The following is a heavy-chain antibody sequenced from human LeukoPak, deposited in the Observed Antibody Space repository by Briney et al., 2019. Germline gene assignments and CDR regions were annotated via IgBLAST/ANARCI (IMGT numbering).Heavy chain of an antibody. Sequence: ASVKVSCKASGYTFTGYYMHWVRQAPGHGLEWMGRINPNSGGTNYAQKFQGRVTMTRDTSISTAYRELSRLRSDDTAVYYCARVLGSSGWYGEIDYWGQGTLVTVSS. V-gene: IGHV1-2*06. CDR1: GYTFTGYY. J-gene: IGHJ4*02. D-gene: IGHD6-19*01. CDR3: ARVLGSSGWYGEIDY. CDR2: INPNSGGT.